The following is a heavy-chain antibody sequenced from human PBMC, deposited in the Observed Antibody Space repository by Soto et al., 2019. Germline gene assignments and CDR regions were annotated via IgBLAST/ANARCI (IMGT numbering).Heavy chain of an antibody. V-gene: IGHV3-23*01. D-gene: IGHD5-18*01. CDR2: ISGSGGST. Sequence: GWSLRLSCAASGFTFSSYAMSWVRQAPGKGLEWVSAISGSGGSTYYADSVKGRFTISRDNSKNTLYLQMNSLRAEDTAVYYCAKGKSSYGDNWFDPWGQGTLVTASS. CDR3: AKGKSSYGDNWFDP. CDR1: GFTFSSYA. J-gene: IGHJ5*02.